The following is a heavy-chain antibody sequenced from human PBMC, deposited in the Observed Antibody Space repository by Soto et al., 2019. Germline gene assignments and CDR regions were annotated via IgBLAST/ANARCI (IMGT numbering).Heavy chain of an antibody. V-gene: IGHV1-18*01. Sequence: ASVKVSCKASGYTFTSYGISWVRQAPGQGLEWMGWICAYNGNTNYAQKLQGRVTMTTDTSTSTAYMELRSLRSDDTAVYYCARDLEYITIFGVVHYGMDVWGQGTTVTVSS. CDR2: ICAYNGNT. D-gene: IGHD3-3*01. J-gene: IGHJ6*02. CDR1: GYTFTSYG. CDR3: ARDLEYITIFGVVHYGMDV.